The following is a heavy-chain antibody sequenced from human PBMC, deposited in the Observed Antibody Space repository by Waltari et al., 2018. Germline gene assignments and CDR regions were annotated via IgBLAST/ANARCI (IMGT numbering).Heavy chain of an antibody. CDR2: AFFDGIKT. Sequence: QVQLVESGGGVVQPGMSRSLSCAASGFSISNFGMHWVRQAPGKGLEWVALAFFDGIKTDYADSVRGRFTISRDNSKNTLYLDINNLRVDDTGIYYCAKDAFGNTYLDHWGQGTVVTVSS. D-gene: IGHD3-10*01. J-gene: IGHJ5*02. CDR1: GFSISNFG. CDR3: AKDAFGNTYLDH. V-gene: IGHV3-30*18.